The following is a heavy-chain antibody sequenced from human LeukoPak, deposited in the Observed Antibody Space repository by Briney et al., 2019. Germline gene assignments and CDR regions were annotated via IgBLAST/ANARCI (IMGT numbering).Heavy chain of an antibody. Sequence: GGSLRLSCVASGFSFSSYTMSWVRQAPGKGLEWVAKMKEDGSDIHYVDSVKGRFTICRDNANNALHLQMNSLRDEDTAVYYCARVAAAVPDYWGQGTLVTVSS. CDR1: GFSFSSYT. CDR2: MKEDGSDI. V-gene: IGHV3-7*04. CDR3: ARVAAAVPDY. D-gene: IGHD6-13*01. J-gene: IGHJ4*02.